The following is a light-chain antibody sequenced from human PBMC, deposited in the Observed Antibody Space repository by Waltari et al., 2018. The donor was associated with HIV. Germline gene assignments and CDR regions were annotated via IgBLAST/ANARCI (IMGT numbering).Light chain of an antibody. V-gene: IGLV3-21*02. J-gene: IGLJ1*01. CDR3: QVWDSSSVHYV. CDR2: DDR. CDR1: NLQSKA. Sequence: SYVLTQPPSLSVAPGQTARITCEGKNLQSKAVHWSQQKPGQAPLLVVYDDRDRPSGIPDRFSGGNSGNTATLTSSRVEVGDEADYYCQVWDSSSVHYVFGGGTRVTVL.